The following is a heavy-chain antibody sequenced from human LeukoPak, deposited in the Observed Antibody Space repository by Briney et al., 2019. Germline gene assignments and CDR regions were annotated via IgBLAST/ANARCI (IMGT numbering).Heavy chain of an antibody. CDR3: AKIRGYYYDSSGYYTIFDY. D-gene: IGHD3-22*01. J-gene: IGHJ4*02. CDR1: GFTFSSYA. Sequence: GGSLRLSCAASGFTFSSYAMSWVRQAPGKGLEWVSAISGSGGSTYYADSVKGRFTISRDNSKNTLYLQMNSLRAEDTAVYYCAKIRGYYYDSSGYYTIFDYWGQGTLVTVSS. CDR2: ISGSGGST. V-gene: IGHV3-23*01.